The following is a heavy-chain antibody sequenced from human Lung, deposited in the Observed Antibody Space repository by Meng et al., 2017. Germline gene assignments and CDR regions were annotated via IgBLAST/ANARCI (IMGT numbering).Heavy chain of an antibody. CDR3: ARAEDYYDSSGYYYGLDY. CDR2: IILIFGTA. CDR1: GGTVSSYA. V-gene: IGHV1-69*06. D-gene: IGHD3-22*01. J-gene: IGHJ4*02. Sequence: GRQVQMGAEVQSPGSSVKVSSHASGGTVSSYASSWVRQAPSQGLEWMGGIILIFGTANDAQKFQGRVTITADKSTSTAYMELSILRSEDTAVYYCARAEDYYDSSGYYYGLDYWGQGTLVTVSS.